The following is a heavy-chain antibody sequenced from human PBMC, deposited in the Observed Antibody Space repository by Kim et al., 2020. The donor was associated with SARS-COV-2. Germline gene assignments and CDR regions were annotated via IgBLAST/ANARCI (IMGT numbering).Heavy chain of an antibody. D-gene: IGHD7-27*01. J-gene: IGHJ6*02. CDR2: INPNSGGT. CDR1: GYTFTDQY. CDR3: VSLGMAIPPYYYYGMDV. Sequence: ASVKVSCRASGYTFTDQYMHWVRQAPGQGLEWMGRINPNSGGTYHAQKFQGRVTMTSDTSISTAYMELSGLISDDTAVYYCVSLGMAIPPYYYYGMDVWG. V-gene: IGHV1-2*06.